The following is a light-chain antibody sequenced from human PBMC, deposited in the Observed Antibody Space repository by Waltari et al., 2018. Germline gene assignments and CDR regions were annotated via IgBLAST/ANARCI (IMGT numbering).Light chain of an antibody. Sequence: DIVLTQSPGTLSLSPGERATLSCRASQTVSRGNLVWYQQKRGQAPRLLIFGASTRAAGIPDRFSGSGSGTDFTLTISRLEPEDFATYYCQQYGSSPLTFGGGTKVEIK. J-gene: IGKJ4*01. CDR2: GAS. CDR3: QQYGSSPLT. V-gene: IGKV3-20*01. CDR1: QTVSRGN.